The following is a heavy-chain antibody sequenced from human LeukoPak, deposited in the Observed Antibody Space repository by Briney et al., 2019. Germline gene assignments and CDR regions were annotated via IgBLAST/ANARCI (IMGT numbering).Heavy chain of an antibody. J-gene: IGHJ4*02. Sequence: ASVKVSCKTSDYTFTSYGISWVRQAPGQGLEWMGWINTYTGNTNYAQKFQGRVTMTTDTSTSTAYMELRSLRSDDAAVYYCARRAAGYSSGWYQFHFDYWGQGTLVTVSS. CDR2: INTYTGNT. CDR3: ARRAAGYSSGWYQFHFDY. V-gene: IGHV1-18*04. CDR1: DYTFTSYG. D-gene: IGHD6-19*01.